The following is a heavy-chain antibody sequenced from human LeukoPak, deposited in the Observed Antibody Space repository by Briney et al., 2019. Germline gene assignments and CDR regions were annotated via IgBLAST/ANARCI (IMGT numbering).Heavy chain of an antibody. D-gene: IGHD2-2*01. CDR3: ARCFDFDCSSTSCYDGCRDY. CDR1: GYTFTSYG. V-gene: IGHV1-18*01. J-gene: IGHJ4*02. CDR2: ISAYNGNT. Sequence: ASVKVSCKASGYTFTSYGISWVRQAPGQGLEWMGWISAYNGNTNYAQKLQGRVTMTTDTSTSTAYMELRSLRSDDTAVYYCARCFDFDCSSTSCYDGCRDYWGQRTLVTVSS.